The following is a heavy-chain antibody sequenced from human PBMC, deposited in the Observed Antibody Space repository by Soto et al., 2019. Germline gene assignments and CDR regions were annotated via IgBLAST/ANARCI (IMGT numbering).Heavy chain of an antibody. CDR2: ISGSGGST. V-gene: IGHV3-23*01. CDR3: AKGYLSSSSLSPFDY. CDR1: GFTFSSYA. J-gene: IGHJ4*02. D-gene: IGHD6-13*01. Sequence: GGSLRLSCAAPGFTFSSYAMSWVRQAPGKGLEWVSVISGSGGSTYYADSVKGRFTISRDNSKNTLYLQMNSLRAEDTAVYYCAKGYLSSSSLSPFDYWGQGTLVTSPQ.